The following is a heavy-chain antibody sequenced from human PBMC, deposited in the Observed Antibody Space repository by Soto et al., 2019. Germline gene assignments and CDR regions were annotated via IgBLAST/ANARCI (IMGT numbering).Heavy chain of an antibody. Sequence: QVQLEEFGGGVVQPGRALRLSCAASGFSLSNYAMHWVRQAPGKRLEWVGVISKDGTQKFYGDFVKGRFIISRDNPKNTIYLQMNSLRPEDTALYYCAKDASVAGTFDYWGQGTLVTVSS. J-gene: IGHJ4*02. CDR3: AKDASVAGTFDY. CDR2: ISKDGTQK. D-gene: IGHD6-19*01. V-gene: IGHV3-30*18. CDR1: GFSLSNYA.